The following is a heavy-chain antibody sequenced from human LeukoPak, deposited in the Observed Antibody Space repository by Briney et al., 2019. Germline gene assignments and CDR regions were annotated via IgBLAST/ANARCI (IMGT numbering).Heavy chain of an antibody. J-gene: IGHJ2*01. D-gene: IGHD6-13*01. CDR3: AKGPHDRGYWYFDL. CDR1: GFKFSSFA. V-gene: IGHV3-23*01. CDR2: ISGRGDTT. Sequence: GGSLRLSCAASGFKFSSFAMSWVRQPPGKGLEWVSAISGRGDTTYYANPVRGRFTISRDNSKNTLYLQMNSLRAEDTAVYFCAKGPHDRGYWYFDLWGRGTLVTVSS.